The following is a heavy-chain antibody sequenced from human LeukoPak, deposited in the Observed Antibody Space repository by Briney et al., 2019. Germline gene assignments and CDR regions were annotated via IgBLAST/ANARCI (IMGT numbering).Heavy chain of an antibody. CDR3: TRSYVDTAMVFDY. CDR1: GFTFCDYA. Sequence: GRSLRLSCTASGFTFCDYAMSWVRQAPGKGLERVGFIRSKAYGGTTEYAASVKGRFTISRDDSKSIAYLQMNSLKTEDTAVYYCTRSYVDTAMVFDYWGQGTLVTVSS. CDR2: IRSKAYGGTT. V-gene: IGHV3-49*04. D-gene: IGHD5-18*01. J-gene: IGHJ4*02.